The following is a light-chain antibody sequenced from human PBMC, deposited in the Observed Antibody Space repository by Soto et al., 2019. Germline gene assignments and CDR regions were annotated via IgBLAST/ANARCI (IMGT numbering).Light chain of an antibody. J-gene: IGKJ1*01. Sequence: EIVLTQSPGTLSLSPGERATLSCRASQSVSSSYLAWYQQKPGQDPRVLIYGASSRATGIQDRFSGSGSGRDFSVAISGQEPEDCAVYCCQQYGGSPQTVGQGTKGEI. CDR2: GAS. CDR3: QQYGGSPQT. V-gene: IGKV3-20*01. CDR1: QSVSSSY.